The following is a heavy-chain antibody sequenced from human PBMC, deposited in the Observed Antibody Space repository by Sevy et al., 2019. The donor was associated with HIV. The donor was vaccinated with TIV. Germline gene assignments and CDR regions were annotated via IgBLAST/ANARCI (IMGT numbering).Heavy chain of an antibody. CDR2: IYADDSDT. V-gene: IGHV5-51*01. D-gene: IGHD4-17*01. Sequence: GESLKISCKGSGFTVTTYWIGWVRQMPGKGLEWIGIIYADDSDTRYSPSFQGQVTISFDKSISTAYLQWSTLKASDTAMYYCARHHASYGVTGYYYYYGLDVWGQGTTVTVSS. CDR1: GFTVTTYW. CDR3: ARHHASYGVTGYYYYYGLDV. J-gene: IGHJ6*02.